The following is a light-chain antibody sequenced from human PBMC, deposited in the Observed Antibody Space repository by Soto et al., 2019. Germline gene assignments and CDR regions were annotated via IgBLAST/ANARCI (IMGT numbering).Light chain of an antibody. J-gene: IGKJ4*01. CDR3: QQYYSYPPVT. CDR2: AAS. V-gene: IGKV1-8*01. Sequence: AIRMTQSPSSFSASTGDRVTITCRASQGISSYLAWYQQKPGKAPKLLIYAASTLHSGVPSRFSGSGSGTAFTVTISCLQSEDFATYYCQQYYSYPPVTFGGGTKVEIK. CDR1: QGISSY.